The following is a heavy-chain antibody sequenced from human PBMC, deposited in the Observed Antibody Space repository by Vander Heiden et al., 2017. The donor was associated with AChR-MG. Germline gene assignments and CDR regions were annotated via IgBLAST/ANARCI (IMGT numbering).Heavy chain of an antibody. CDR3: ARALYSYGSLDY. CDR2: IWYDGSNR. D-gene: IGHD5-18*01. Sequence: QVQLVESGGGVVQPGRSLRLSCAASGFTFSTYGMHWVRQAPGKGLEWVAVIWYDGSNRYYADSVKGRFTISRDNSKNTLYLQMNSLRAEDTAVYYCARALYSYGSLDYWGQGTLVTVSS. V-gene: IGHV3-33*01. CDR1: GFTFSTYG. J-gene: IGHJ4*02.